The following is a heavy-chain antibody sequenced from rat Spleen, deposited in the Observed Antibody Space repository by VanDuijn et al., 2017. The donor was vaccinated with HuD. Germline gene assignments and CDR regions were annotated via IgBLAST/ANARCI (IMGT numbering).Heavy chain of an antibody. V-gene: IGHV5-29*01. D-gene: IGHD1-1*01. J-gene: IGHJ2*01. CDR3: ARQGTRWYYFDH. CDR2: ISYDSSGT. CDR1: GFTFSDYF. Sequence: EVQLVESDGGLVQPGRSLKLSCTASGFTFSDYFMAWVRQAPTKGLEWVASISYDSSGTYYRDSVKGRFTISRDNTKRVVYLKMDSLKSEDTATYYCARQGTRWYYFDHWGQGVMVTVSS.